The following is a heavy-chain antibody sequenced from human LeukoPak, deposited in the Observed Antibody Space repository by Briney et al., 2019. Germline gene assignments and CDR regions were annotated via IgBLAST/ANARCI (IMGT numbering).Heavy chain of an antibody. D-gene: IGHD6-6*01. Sequence: SETLSLTCTVSGGSISSGGYYWSWIRQPPGKGLEWIGYIYHSGSTYYNPSLKSRVTISVDRSRNQFSLKLSSVTAADTAVYYCARGRIAARRGFDYWGQGTLVTVSS. J-gene: IGHJ4*02. V-gene: IGHV4-30-2*01. CDR3: ARGRIAARRGFDY. CDR1: GGSISSGGYY. CDR2: IYHSGST.